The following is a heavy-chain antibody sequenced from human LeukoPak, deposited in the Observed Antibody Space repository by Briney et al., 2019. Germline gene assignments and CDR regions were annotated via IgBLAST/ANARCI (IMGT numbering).Heavy chain of an antibody. V-gene: IGHV5-51*01. CDR2: IYPGDSDA. CDR1: GYSFTSYW. Sequence: GESLKISCKGSGYSFTSYWIGWVRQMPGKGLEWMGIIYPGDSDARYSPSFQGQVTISADKSISTAYLQWSSLKASDTAMYYCARLPSKGPRSSWVFFDYWGQGTLVTVSS. CDR3: ARLPSKGPRSSWVFFDY. J-gene: IGHJ4*02. D-gene: IGHD6-13*01.